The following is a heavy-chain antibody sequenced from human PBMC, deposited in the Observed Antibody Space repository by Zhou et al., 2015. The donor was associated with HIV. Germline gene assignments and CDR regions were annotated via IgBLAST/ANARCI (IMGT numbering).Heavy chain of an antibody. V-gene: IGHV1-69*01. D-gene: IGHD3-3*01. Sequence: QVQLVQSGAEVKKPGSSVKVSCKASGGTFSSYAISWVRQAPGQGLEWMGGIIPIFGTANYAQKFQGRVTITADESTSTAYMELSSLRSEDTAVYYCARGVVLRFLEWHYYYYYMDVWGKGTTVTVSS. CDR1: GGTFSSYA. CDR3: ARGVVLRFLEWHYYYYYMDV. J-gene: IGHJ6*03. CDR2: IIPIFGTA.